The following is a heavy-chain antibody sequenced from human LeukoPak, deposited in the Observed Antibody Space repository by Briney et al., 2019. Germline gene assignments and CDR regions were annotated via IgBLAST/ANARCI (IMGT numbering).Heavy chain of an antibody. CDR1: GGSISSSDW. D-gene: IGHD3-10*01. CDR2: IYHSGST. J-gene: IGHJ6*02. CDR3: ARDRASAYYYGSGSLYYYYGMDV. V-gene: IGHV4-4*02. Sequence: SETLSLTCAVSGGSISSSDWWSWVRQPPGKGLEWIGEIYHSGSTNYNPSLKSRLTISVDKSKNHFSLKLSSVTAADTAVYYCARDRASAYYYGSGSLYYYYGMDVWGQGTTVTVSS.